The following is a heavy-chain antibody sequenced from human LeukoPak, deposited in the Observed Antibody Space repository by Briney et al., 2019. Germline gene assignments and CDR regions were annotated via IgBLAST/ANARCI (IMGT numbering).Heavy chain of an antibody. D-gene: IGHD3-9*01. CDR3: ARGGGLRYFDWLPDYNWFDP. J-gene: IGHJ5*02. Sequence: PSETLSLTRAVYGGSFSGYYWSWIRQPPGKGLEWIGEINHSGSTNYNPSLKSRVTISVDTSKNQFSLKLSSVTAADTAVYYCARGGGLRYFDWLPDYNWFDPWGQGTLVTVSS. V-gene: IGHV4-34*01. CDR2: INHSGST. CDR1: GGSFSGYY.